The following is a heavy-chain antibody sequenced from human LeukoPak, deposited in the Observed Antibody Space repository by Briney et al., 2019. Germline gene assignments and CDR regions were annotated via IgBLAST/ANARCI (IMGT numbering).Heavy chain of an antibody. D-gene: IGHD5-18*01. Sequence: PGGSLRLSCAASGFTFSSYSMNWVRRAPGKGLEWVSSISSSSSYIYYADSVKGRFTISRDNAKNSLYLQINSLRAEDTAVYYCATLHTLDFDYWGQGTLVTVSS. CDR1: GFTFSSYS. J-gene: IGHJ4*02. CDR3: ATLHTLDFDY. V-gene: IGHV3-21*01. CDR2: ISSSSSYI.